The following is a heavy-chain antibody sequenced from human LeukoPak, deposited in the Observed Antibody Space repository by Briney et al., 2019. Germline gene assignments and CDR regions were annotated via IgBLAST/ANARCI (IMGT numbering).Heavy chain of an antibody. CDR1: GFTFSSYW. Sequence: PGGSLRLSCTASGFTFSSYWMHWVRQAPGKGLVWVSRINSDGGDTTYADSVKGRFTISRDNAKNSLYLQMNSLRAEDTAVYYCARDSSVNYDFWSGFSFDYWGQGTLVTVSS. CDR3: ARDSSVNYDFWSGFSFDY. D-gene: IGHD3-3*01. V-gene: IGHV3-74*01. J-gene: IGHJ4*02. CDR2: INSDGGDT.